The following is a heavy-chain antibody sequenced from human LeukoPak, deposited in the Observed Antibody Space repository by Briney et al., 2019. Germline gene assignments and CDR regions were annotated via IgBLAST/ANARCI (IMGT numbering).Heavy chain of an antibody. CDR3: ATDSDDYT. Sequence: GGSLRLSCATSGFSFSSAWMNWVRQAPGKGLEWVGRIRSNSDGGTIDYAASVKDRFTLSRDDSKDTLYLQLNSLQTANTAVYYCATDSDDYTWGQGTLVTVSS. CDR2: IRSNSDGGTI. V-gene: IGHV3-15*07. D-gene: IGHD4-11*01. CDR1: GFSFSSAW. J-gene: IGHJ5*02.